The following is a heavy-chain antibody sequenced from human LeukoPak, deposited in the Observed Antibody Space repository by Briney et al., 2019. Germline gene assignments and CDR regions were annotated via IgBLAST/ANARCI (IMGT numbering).Heavy chain of an antibody. CDR3: AKSVAPYCSGGSCFDAFDI. Sequence: GGSLRLSCEASGFTFNTYSMNWARQAPGKGLEWVSAISGSGGSTYYADSVKGRFTISRDNSKNTLYLQMNSLRAEDTAVYYCAKSVAPYCSGGSCFDAFDIWGQGTMVTVSS. D-gene: IGHD2-15*01. CDR1: GFTFNTYS. V-gene: IGHV3-23*01. J-gene: IGHJ3*02. CDR2: ISGSGGST.